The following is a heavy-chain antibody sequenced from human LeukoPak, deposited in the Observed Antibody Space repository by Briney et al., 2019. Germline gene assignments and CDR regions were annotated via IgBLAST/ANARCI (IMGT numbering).Heavy chain of an antibody. CDR1: GFTFSSYA. CDR2: ISGSGGST. D-gene: IGHD3-22*01. J-gene: IGHJ4*02. Sequence: PGGSLRLSCAASGFTFSSYAMSWVRQAPGKGLEWVSAISGSGGSTYYADSVKGRFTIPRDNSKNTLYLQMNSLRAEDTAVYYCAKTPLQYYYDSSGYSIVTDYWGQGTLVTVSS. CDR3: AKTPLQYYYDSSGYSIVTDY. V-gene: IGHV3-23*01.